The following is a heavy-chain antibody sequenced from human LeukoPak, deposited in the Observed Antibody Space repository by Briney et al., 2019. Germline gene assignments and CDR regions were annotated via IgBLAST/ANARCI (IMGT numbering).Heavy chain of an antibody. J-gene: IGHJ6*02. CDR3: AREGFPPKISDFWSGLGPYYYYGMDV. D-gene: IGHD3-3*01. Sequence: ASVKVSCKASGYTFTSYYMHWVRQAPGQGLEWMGIINPSGGSTSYTQEFQGRVTMTRDTFTSTVYMELSSLRSEDTAVYYCAREGFPPKISDFWSGLGPYYYYGMDVWGQGTTVTVSS. CDR2: INPSGGST. V-gene: IGHV1-46*01. CDR1: GYTFTSYY.